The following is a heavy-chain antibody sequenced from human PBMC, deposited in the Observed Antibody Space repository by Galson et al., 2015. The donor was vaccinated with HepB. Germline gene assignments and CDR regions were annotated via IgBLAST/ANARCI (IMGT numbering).Heavy chain of an antibody. J-gene: IGHJ4*03. CDR3: APDYYYFDY. V-gene: IGHV3-48*01. D-gene: IGHD4-11*01. CDR1: GFTFSIYT. Sequence: SLRLSCAASGFTFSIYTMTWVRQAPGKGLEWVSYISSSSSTIYYADSVKGRFTISRDNAKNSLYLQMNSLRAEDTAVYYCAPDYYYFDYWGQGTTVTVSS. CDR2: ISSSSSTI.